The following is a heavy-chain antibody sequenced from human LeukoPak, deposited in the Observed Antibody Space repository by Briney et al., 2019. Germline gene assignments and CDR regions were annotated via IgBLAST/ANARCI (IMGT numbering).Heavy chain of an antibody. CDR3: AREGITMVRGVITLKSTGMDV. V-gene: IGHV1-18*01. CDR1: GYTFTSYG. D-gene: IGHD3-10*01. CDR2: ISAYNGNT. Sequence: GASVKVSCKAAGYTFTSYGISWVPQAPGQGLEWMGWISAYNGNTNYAQKLQGRVTMTTDTSTSTAYMELRSLRSDDTAVYYCAREGITMVRGVITLKSTGMDVWGQGTTVTVSS. J-gene: IGHJ6*02.